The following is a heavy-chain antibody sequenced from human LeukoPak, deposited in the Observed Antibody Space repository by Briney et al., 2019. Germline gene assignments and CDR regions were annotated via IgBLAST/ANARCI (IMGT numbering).Heavy chain of an antibody. CDR3: ASQYCSSTREGWYFDL. CDR2: IYYSGST. Sequence: SETLSLTCTVSGGSISSSSYYWGWIRQPPGKGLEWIGSIYYSGSTYYNPSLKSRVTISVDTSKNQFSLKLSSVTAADTAVYYCASQYCSSTREGWYFDLWGRGTLVTVSS. CDR1: GGSISSSSYY. V-gene: IGHV4-39*07. D-gene: IGHD2-2*01. J-gene: IGHJ2*01.